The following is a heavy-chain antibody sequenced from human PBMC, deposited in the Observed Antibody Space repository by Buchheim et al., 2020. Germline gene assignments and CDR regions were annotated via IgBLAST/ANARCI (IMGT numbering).Heavy chain of an antibody. J-gene: IGHJ6*02. CDR2: INPNSGGT. CDR1: GYTFTGYY. Sequence: QVQLVQSGAEVKKPGASVKVSCKASGYTFTGYYMHWVRQAPGQGLEWMGWINPNSGGTNYAQKFQGWVTMTRDTSISTAYMELSRLRSDDTAVYYCAKTRPRITIFGVVKYYYYGMDVWGQGTT. D-gene: IGHD3-3*01. CDR3: AKTRPRITIFGVVKYYYYGMDV. V-gene: IGHV1-2*04.